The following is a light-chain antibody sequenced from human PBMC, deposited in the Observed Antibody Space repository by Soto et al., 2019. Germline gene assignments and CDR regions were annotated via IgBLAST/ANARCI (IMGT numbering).Light chain of an antibody. CDR1: QSVSSN. V-gene: IGKV3-15*01. J-gene: IGKJ1*01. Sequence: EIVVTQATATLSVSPGEKATLSCRASQSVSSNLAWYQQKPGQAPRLLIYGASTRATGIPARFSGSGSGTEFTLTISSLQSEDFAVYYCQQYNNWLTWTFGQGTKLDIK. CDR3: QQYNNWLTWT. CDR2: GAS.